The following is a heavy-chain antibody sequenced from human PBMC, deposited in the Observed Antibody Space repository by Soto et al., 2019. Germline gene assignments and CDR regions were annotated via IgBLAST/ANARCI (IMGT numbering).Heavy chain of an antibody. J-gene: IGHJ4*02. D-gene: IGHD2-2*02. CDR3: ARRGLNSWYTY. V-gene: IGHV4-39*01. Sequence: QLQLQESGPGLVKPSETLSLTCTVSGGSISSSSYYWGWIRQPPGKGLEWIGSIYYSGSTYYNPSLKSRVTISVDTSKNQFSLKLSSVTAADTAVYYCARRGLNSWYTYWGQGTLVTVSS. CDR1: GGSISSSSYY. CDR2: IYYSGST.